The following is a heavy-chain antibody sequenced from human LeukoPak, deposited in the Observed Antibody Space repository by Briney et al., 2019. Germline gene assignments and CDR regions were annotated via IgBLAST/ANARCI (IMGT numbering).Heavy chain of an antibody. CDR2: AYYRSTWRH. CDR3: AREVDIVMATAVNFDF. V-gene: IGHV6-1*01. Sequence: SQTLSLTCAISGDSVSSNSAAWNWIRQSPSRGLEWLGRAYYRSTWRHDYAESVKNRMTINPDTSKNQFSLHLNSVTPEDTAVYYCAREVDIVMATAVNFDFWGQGTLVTVSS. CDR1: GDSVSSNSAA. J-gene: IGHJ4*02. D-gene: IGHD2-21*02.